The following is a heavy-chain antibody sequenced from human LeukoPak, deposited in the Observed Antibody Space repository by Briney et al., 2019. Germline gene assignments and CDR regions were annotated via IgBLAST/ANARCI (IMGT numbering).Heavy chain of an antibody. V-gene: IGHV4-34*01. CDR2: INHSGST. CDR1: GGSFSVYY. D-gene: IGHD3-3*01. Sequence: SETLSLTCAVYGGSFSVYYWSWIRQPPGNGLEWIGEINHSGSTNYNPSLKSRVTISVDTSKNQFSLKLSSVTAADTAVYYCARPRRITIFGVVQGAYYMDVWGKGTTVTVSS. CDR3: ARPRRITIFGVVQGAYYMDV. J-gene: IGHJ6*03.